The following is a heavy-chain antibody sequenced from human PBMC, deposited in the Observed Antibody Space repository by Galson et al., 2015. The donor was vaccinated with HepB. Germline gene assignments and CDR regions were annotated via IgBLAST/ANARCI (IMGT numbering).Heavy chain of an antibody. Sequence: CAIPGDSVSSNSSAWYWIRQFPSRGLEWLGRTYYKSKWYSDYAVSVKNRILINPDASTNSFTLKLRSVTPDDTAVYYCARESVSMVREIILHYYGMDVWGQGTTVAVSS. D-gene: IGHD3-10*01. CDR3: ARESVSMVREIILHYYGMDV. V-gene: IGHV6-1*01. CDR2: TYYKSKWYS. CDR1: GDSVSSNSSA. J-gene: IGHJ6*02.